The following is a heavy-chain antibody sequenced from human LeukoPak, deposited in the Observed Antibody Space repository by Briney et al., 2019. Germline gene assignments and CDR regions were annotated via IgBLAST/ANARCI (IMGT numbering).Heavy chain of an antibody. Sequence: PGGSLRLSCAASGFSFSSYSMNWVRQAPGKGLEWVSSITGSGSYIYYADSMKGRVTISRDNSKNTLYLQMNSLRAEDTAVYYCAKEGFYCSGGSCYSFYYYYMDVWGKGTTVTVSS. D-gene: IGHD2-15*01. CDR1: GFSFSSYS. CDR3: AKEGFYCSGGSCYSFYYYYMDV. V-gene: IGHV3-21*04. J-gene: IGHJ6*03. CDR2: ITGSGSYI.